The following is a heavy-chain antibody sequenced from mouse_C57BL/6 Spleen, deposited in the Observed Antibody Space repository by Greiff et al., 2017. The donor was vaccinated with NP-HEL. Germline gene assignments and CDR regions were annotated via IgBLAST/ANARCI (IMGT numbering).Heavy chain of an antibody. CDR2: IDPSDSET. D-gene: IGHD4-1*01. CDR1: GYTFTSYW. Sequence: VQLQQPGAELVRPGSSVKLSCKASGYTFTSYWMHWVKQRPIQGLEWIGNIDPSDSETHYNQKFKDKATLTVDKSSSTAYMQLSSLTSEDSAVYYCARETSNWEGFAYWGQGTLVTVSA. CDR3: ARETSNWEGFAY. J-gene: IGHJ3*01. V-gene: IGHV1-52*01.